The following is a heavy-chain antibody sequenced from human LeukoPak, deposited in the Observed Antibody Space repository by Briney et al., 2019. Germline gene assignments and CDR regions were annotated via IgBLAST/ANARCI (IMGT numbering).Heavy chain of an antibody. Sequence: GGSLRLSCAVSGFTVRTNYMTWVRQAPGKGLEWVSLIYTGGTTYYADSVRGRFTISRDNSKNTLYLQMNSLRAEDTAVYYCARAGSADSFDYWGQGTLVTASS. D-gene: IGHD6-25*01. J-gene: IGHJ4*02. CDR3: ARAGSADSFDY. CDR2: IYTGGTT. V-gene: IGHV3-53*01. CDR1: GFTVRTNY.